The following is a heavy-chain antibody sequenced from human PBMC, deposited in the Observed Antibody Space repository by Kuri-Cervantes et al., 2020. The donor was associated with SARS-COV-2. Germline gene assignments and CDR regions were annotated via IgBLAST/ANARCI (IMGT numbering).Heavy chain of an antibody. Sequence: EPLKISCTVSGGSISSSSYYWGWIRQPPGKGLEWIGSIYYSGSTYYNPSLKSRVTISVDTSKNQFSLKLSSVTAADTAVYYCARESSSSWYWFDPWGQGTLVTVSS. CDR2: IYYSGST. V-gene: IGHV4-39*07. CDR1: GGSISSSSYY. CDR3: ARESSSSWYWFDP. D-gene: IGHD6-13*01. J-gene: IGHJ5*02.